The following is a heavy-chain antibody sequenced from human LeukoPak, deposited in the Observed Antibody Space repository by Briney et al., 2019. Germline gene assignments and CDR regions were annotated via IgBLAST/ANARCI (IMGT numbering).Heavy chain of an antibody. V-gene: IGHV3-66*01. CDR2: IYSGGST. CDR3: ARDLTSEGIFDY. D-gene: IGHD4/OR15-4a*01. J-gene: IGHJ4*02. CDR1: GFTVSSNY. Sequence: GGSLRLSCAASGFTVSSNYMSWVRQAPGKGLEWVSVIYSGGSTYYADSVKGRFTISRDNSKNTLYLQMNSLRAEDTAVYYCARDLTSEGIFDYWGQGTLVTVSS.